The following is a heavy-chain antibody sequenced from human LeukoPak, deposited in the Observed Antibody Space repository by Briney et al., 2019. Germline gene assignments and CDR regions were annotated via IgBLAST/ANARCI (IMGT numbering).Heavy chain of an antibody. CDR1: GGSISSGDYY. V-gene: IGHV4-30-2*01. J-gene: IGHJ6*02. D-gene: IGHD1-26*01. Sequence: SETLSLTCTVPGGSISSGDYYWSWIRQPPGKGLEWIGYIYHSGSTYYNPSLKSRVTISVDRSKNQFSLKLSSVTAADTAVYYCARDGSIRGYYYGMDVWGQGTTVTVSS. CDR3: ARDGSIRGYYYGMDV. CDR2: IYHSGST.